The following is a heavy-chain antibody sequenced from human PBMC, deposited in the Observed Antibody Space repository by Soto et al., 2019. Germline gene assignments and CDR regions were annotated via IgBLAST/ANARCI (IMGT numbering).Heavy chain of an antibody. J-gene: IGHJ4*02. Sequence: SGPTLVNPTQTLTLTCTFSGFSLSTSGVGVGWIRQPPGKALKWLALIYWNDDKRYSPSLKSRLTITKDTSKNQVVLTMTNMDPVDTATYYCAHRLETSGDYYNVDYFDYWGQGTVVTVSS. CDR1: GFSLSTSGVG. V-gene: IGHV2-5*01. CDR2: IYWNDDK. CDR3: AHRLETSGDYYNVDYFDY. D-gene: IGHD3-10*01.